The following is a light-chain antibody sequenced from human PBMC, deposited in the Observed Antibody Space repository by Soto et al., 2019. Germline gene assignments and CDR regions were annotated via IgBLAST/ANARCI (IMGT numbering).Light chain of an antibody. CDR3: ISYTSSSTYV. Sequence: QSALTQPASVSGSPGQSITISCTGTGSDIGYYNYVSWYQQHPGKAPKLLIYEVSSRPSGVSNRFSGSKSGNTASLTISGLQAEYEADYHCISYTSSSTYVFGTGTKLTVL. CDR2: EVS. CDR1: GSDIGYYNY. J-gene: IGLJ1*01. V-gene: IGLV2-14*01.